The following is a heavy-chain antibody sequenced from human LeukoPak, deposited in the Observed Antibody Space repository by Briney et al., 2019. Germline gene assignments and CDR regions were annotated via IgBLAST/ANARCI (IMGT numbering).Heavy chain of an antibody. J-gene: IGHJ4*02. D-gene: IGHD6-19*01. Sequence: GGSLRLSCAASGFTFSSYAMSWVRQAPGKGLEWVSAISGSGGSTYYADSVKGRFAISRDNSKNTLYLQMNSLRAGDTAVYYCAKDRMRIAVAGTDYWGQGTLVTVSS. CDR1: GFTFSSYA. CDR3: AKDRMRIAVAGTDY. V-gene: IGHV3-23*01. CDR2: ISGSGGST.